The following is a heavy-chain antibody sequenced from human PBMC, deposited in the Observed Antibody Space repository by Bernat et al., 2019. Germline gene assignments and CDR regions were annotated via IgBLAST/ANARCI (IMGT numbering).Heavy chain of an antibody. CDR3: VRDGAALYYYHGMDV. J-gene: IGHJ6*02. Sequence: VQLVESGGGVVQPGRSLRLSCVASGFTFSDYSLHWVRQAPGKGLEWVAVVSYDGRNKYYADSVQARFIISRDDSENTLYLQMHSLKSEDTAVYYCVRDGAALYYYHGMDVWGRGTTVTVSS. D-gene: IGHD6-25*01. V-gene: IGHV3-30*04. CDR2: VSYDGRNK. CDR1: GFTFSDYS.